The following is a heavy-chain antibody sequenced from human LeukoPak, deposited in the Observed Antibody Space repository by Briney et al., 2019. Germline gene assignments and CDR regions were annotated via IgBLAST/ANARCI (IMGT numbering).Heavy chain of an antibody. Sequence: PGGSLRLSCAASGFTFTNYWRHWVRQAPGMGLVWVSRLPPDELGIIYADSVKGRFTVSRDNAKNTVYLQMNNLRVDDTAMYYCVGTIASRGSEYWGQGALVTVSS. CDR3: VGTIASRGSEY. CDR2: LPPDELGI. D-gene: IGHD6-6*01. V-gene: IGHV3-74*01. CDR1: GFTFTNYW. J-gene: IGHJ4*02.